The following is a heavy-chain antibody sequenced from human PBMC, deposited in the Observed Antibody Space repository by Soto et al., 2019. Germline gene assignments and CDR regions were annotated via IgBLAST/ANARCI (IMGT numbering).Heavy chain of an antibody. CDR1: GFTVSSNY. CDR2: VFTDGGT. V-gene: IGHV3-53*01. CDR3: VRDQGVPVTT. J-gene: IGHJ4*02. Sequence: EVQVLESGGGLIQPGGSLRLSCAASGFTVSSNYMNWVRQAPGKGLEWISVVFTDGGTIYADSVKGRFTISRDISKNMLFLKMNSLRAEDTAVDYCVRDQGVPVTTWGQGTLVTVSS. D-gene: IGHD6-19*01.